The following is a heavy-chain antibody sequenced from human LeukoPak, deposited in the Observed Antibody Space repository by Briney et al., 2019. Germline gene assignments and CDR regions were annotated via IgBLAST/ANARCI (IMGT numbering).Heavy chain of an antibody. CDR1: RFTFSTYA. CDR3: AKSQRNDQQVVQRIDY. CDR2: ISGSGDTT. D-gene: IGHD2-2*01. J-gene: IGHJ4*02. Sequence: GGSLRLSCTASRFTFSTYAMSWVRQAPGKGLEWVSSISGSGDTTYYTGSVKGRLTISRDNSKNALHLQMSSLRAEDTAVYYCAKSQRNDQQVVQRIDYWGQGTLVTVSS. V-gene: IGHV3-23*01.